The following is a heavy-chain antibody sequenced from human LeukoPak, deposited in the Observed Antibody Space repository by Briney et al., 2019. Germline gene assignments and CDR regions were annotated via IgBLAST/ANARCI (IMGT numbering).Heavy chain of an antibody. V-gene: IGHV3-23*01. CDR1: GFTFSNYA. Sequence: GGSLRLSCAASGFTFSNYAMNWVRQAPGKGLEWVSGISGNGGRTYYADSVQGRFTISRDNSRNTLYLQLNTLRAEDTAIYYCARQLGFCSDGSCYFDYWGQGTLITVSS. CDR2: ISGNGGRT. D-gene: IGHD2-15*01. CDR3: ARQLGFCSDGSCYFDY. J-gene: IGHJ4*02.